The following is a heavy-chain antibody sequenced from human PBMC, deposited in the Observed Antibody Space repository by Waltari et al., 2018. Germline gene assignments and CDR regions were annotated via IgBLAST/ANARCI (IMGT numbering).Heavy chain of an antibody. V-gene: IGHV3-7*04. CDR3: ARGYNNGCDY. J-gene: IGHJ4*02. CDR2: MREVGGQK. CDR1: GFAFSTYW. Sequence: EVQLVESGGGLVQPGGSLTLSCAASGFAFSTYWMNWVRQAPGKGVEWVASMREVGGQKDYVDSVKGRFTSSKDNAKNSLYWHMNSLGAEDTGLYFCARGYNNGCDYWGQGTLVTVSS. D-gene: IGHD1-1*01.